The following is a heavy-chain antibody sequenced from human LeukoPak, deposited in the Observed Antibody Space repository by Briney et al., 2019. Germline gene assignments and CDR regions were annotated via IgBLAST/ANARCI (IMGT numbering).Heavy chain of an antibody. CDR1: GGSISSGGFY. J-gene: IGHJ6*03. Sequence: SETLSLTSTVSGGSISSGGFYWNWIRQHPWKRLEWIGNIYDSGTTYYNPSLKSRLTISGDTTNKQFSLKLSSVTAADTAVYYCARSGDCSSVNCCSRGYYYYYMDVWGRGTTVTVSS. D-gene: IGHD2-2*01. CDR2: IYDSGTT. V-gene: IGHV4-31*03. CDR3: ARSGDCSSVNCCSRGYYYYYMDV.